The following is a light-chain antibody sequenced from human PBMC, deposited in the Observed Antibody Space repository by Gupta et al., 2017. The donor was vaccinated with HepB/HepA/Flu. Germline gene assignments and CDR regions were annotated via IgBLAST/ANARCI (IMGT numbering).Light chain of an antibody. CDR2: FCT. V-gene: IGKV2-28*01. CDR1: QSLLHTNGYNY. Sequence: EIVMTKSPLSLPVPPGQPASISCRYSQSLLHTNGYNYLEWYLQKPGQSPQLLICFCTNRASGVPNMFSGRGSGTDFTLKISRVEAEDIGFYYCMQTRQIPFTFGGGTKVEIK. J-gene: IGKJ4*01. CDR3: MQTRQIPFT.